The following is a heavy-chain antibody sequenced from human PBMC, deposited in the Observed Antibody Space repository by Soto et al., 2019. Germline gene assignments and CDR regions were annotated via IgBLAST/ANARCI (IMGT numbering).Heavy chain of an antibody. CDR2: INHSGTT. Sequence: PSETLSLTCAVDGGSFNVYCWSWIRQPPGKGLEWIGEINHSGTTNYNPSLKSRITISVDTSKNQFSLKLTSVTAADTAVYYCARGQNDCNSNSCYGGNWFDPWGQGTLVTVSS. V-gene: IGHV4-34*01. J-gene: IGHJ5*02. CDR3: ARGQNDCNSNSCYGGNWFDP. CDR1: GGSFNVYC. D-gene: IGHD2-2*01.